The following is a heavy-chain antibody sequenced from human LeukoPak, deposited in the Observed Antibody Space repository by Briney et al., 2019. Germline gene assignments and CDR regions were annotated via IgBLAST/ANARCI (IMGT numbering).Heavy chain of an antibody. V-gene: IGHV3-30*18. J-gene: IGHJ4*02. D-gene: IGHD6-13*01. CDR2: ISYDGSNK. CDR1: GFTFSRYG. CDR3: AKARYSSSWSHFDY. Sequence: GGSLRLSCAASGFTFSRYGMHWVREAPGKGLEWVAVISYDGSNKYYADSVKGRFTISRYNSENTLYLQMNSLRAEDTAVYYCAKARYSSSWSHFDYWGQGTLVTVSS.